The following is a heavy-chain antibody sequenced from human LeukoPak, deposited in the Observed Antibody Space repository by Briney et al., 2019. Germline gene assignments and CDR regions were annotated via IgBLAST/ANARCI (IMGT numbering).Heavy chain of an antibody. CDR2: INHSGST. V-gene: IGHV4-34*01. CDR3: ARVYNSPFDY. D-gene: IGHD2/OR15-2a*01. Sequence: SETLSLTCAVYGGSFSGYYWSWIRQPPGKGLEWIGEINHSGSTNYNPSLKSRVTISVDTSKNQFSLKLTSVTAADTAVYYCARVYNSPFDYWGQGTLVTVSS. CDR1: GGSFSGYY. J-gene: IGHJ4*02.